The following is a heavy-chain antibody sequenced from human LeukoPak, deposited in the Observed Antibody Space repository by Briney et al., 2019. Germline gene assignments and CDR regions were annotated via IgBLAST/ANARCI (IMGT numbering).Heavy chain of an antibody. Sequence: GGSLRLSCTASGITFRNYAMSWVRQAPGKGLEWVSSMSGSGGSTYYADSVKGRFTISRDNSKNTLYLQMNNLRAEDTALYYCAKNQGQWLVPVDYWGQGTLVTVSS. CDR3: AKNQGQWLVPVDY. CDR2: MSGSGGST. CDR1: GITFRNYA. D-gene: IGHD6-19*01. V-gene: IGHV3-23*01. J-gene: IGHJ4*02.